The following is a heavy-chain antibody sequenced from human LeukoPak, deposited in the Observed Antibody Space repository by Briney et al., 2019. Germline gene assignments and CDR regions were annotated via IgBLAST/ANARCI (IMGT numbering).Heavy chain of an antibody. CDR2: IYRGDSDT. Sequence: GESLKISCKGSGYSFTSYWIGWVRQMPGKGLEWMGIIYRGDSDTRYSPSFQGQVTISADKSISTAYLQWSSLKASDTAMYYCARPYCGGDCYSGTHFDYWGQGTLVTVSS. CDR3: ARPYCGGDCYSGTHFDY. D-gene: IGHD2-21*02. CDR1: GYSFTSYW. V-gene: IGHV5-51*01. J-gene: IGHJ4*02.